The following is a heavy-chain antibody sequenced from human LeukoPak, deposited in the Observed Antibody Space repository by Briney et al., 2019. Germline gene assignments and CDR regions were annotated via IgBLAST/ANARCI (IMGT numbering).Heavy chain of an antibody. V-gene: IGHV4-59*08. CDR2: IYYSGST. Sequence: SETLSLTCTVSGGSISSYYWSWIRQPPGKGLEWIGYIYYSGSTNYNPSLKSRVTISVGTSKNQFSLKLGSVTAADTAVYYCARGVSSGSDYWGQGTLVTVSS. CDR3: ARGVSSGSDY. CDR1: GGSISSYY. D-gene: IGHD3-10*01. J-gene: IGHJ4*02.